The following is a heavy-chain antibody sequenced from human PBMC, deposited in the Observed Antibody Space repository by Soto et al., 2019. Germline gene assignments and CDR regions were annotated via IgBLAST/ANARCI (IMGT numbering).Heavy chain of an antibody. CDR3: ARGQSSGWTALDY. CDR2: INAANGNT. D-gene: IGHD6-25*01. J-gene: IGHJ4*02. Sequence: ASVKVSCKASGYSFINYAMFWVRQAPGQRLALMGWINAANGNTKYSQNFQGRVTITRDTLANTAYMELSSLRSEDTAVYYCARGQSSGWTALDYWGQGALVTVSS. V-gene: IGHV1-3*01. CDR1: GYSFINYA.